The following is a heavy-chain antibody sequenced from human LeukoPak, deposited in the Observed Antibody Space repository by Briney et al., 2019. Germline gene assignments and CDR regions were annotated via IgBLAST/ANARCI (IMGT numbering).Heavy chain of an antibody. CDR1: GGTFSSSA. V-gene: IGHV1-69*04. Sequence: GASVKVSCKASGGTFSSSAISWVRQAPGQGLEWMGRIIPILGIANYAQKFQGRVTITADKSTSTAYMELSSLRSEDTAVYYCALYGDYYYMDVWGKGTTVTVSS. D-gene: IGHD2-2*02. CDR3: ALYGDYYYMDV. CDR2: IIPILGIA. J-gene: IGHJ6*03.